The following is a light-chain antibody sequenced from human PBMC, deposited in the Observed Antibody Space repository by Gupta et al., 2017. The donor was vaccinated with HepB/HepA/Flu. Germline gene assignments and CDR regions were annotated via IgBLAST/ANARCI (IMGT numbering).Light chain of an antibody. CDR3: SSYTSSSTRVV. V-gene: IGLV2-14*01. J-gene: IGLJ2*01. CDR1: SSDVGGYNY. Sequence: QSALTQPASVSASPGQSITISCTGTSSDVGGYNYVSWYQHPGKAPKLMIYDVSNRPSGVSNRFSGSKSGNTASLTISGLQAEDEADYYCSSYTSSSTRVVFGGGTKLTVL. CDR2: DVS.